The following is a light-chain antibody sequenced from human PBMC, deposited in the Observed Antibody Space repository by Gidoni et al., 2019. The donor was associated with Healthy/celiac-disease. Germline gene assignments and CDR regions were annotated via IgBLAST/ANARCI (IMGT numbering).Light chain of an antibody. CDR2: GAS. CDR3: QQYGSSPRT. CDR1: QSVSSSY. Sequence: EIVLTQSPGTLSLSPGERATLSCRASQSVSSSYLAWYQQKPVQAPSLLIYGASSRATGLPDRFSGSGSGTDFSLTISRLEPEDFAVDYCQQYGSSPRTFGQGTKVEIK. V-gene: IGKV3-20*01. J-gene: IGKJ1*01.